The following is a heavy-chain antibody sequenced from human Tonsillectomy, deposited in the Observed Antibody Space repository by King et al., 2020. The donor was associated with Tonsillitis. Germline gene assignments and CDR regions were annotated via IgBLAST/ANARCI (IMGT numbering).Heavy chain of an antibody. Sequence: VQLQESGGGFVKPGGSLRLSCAASGFTFSDYYMSWIRQVPGEGPEWLSYISTIGSTTVYADSVKGRFTISRDNAKNSLYLQMNSLRAEDTAVYYCARDRYSGSYYDYWGQGTLVTVSS. D-gene: IGHD1-26*01. CDR3: ARDRYSGSYYDY. V-gene: IGHV3-11*01. CDR1: GFTFSDYY. J-gene: IGHJ4*02. CDR2: ISTIGSTT.